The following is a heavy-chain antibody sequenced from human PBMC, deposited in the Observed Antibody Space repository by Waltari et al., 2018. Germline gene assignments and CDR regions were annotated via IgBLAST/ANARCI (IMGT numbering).Heavy chain of an antibody. J-gene: IGHJ4*02. CDR2: IHYSGSS. CDR3: ARHSAYSSGWPIDY. Sequence: QLQLQESGPGLVKPSETLSLTCTVSGGSISSSNYYWGWIRQPPGKGLEWIGSIHYSGSSYYNPSLKSRVIISVDTSKNQFSLRLTSVTAAGTAVYYCARHSAYSSGWPIDYWGQGSLVTVSS. D-gene: IGHD6-19*01. V-gene: IGHV4-39*07. CDR1: GGSISSSNYY.